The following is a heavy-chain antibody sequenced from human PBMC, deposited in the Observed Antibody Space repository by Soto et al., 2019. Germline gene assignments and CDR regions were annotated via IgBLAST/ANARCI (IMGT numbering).Heavy chain of an antibody. V-gene: IGHV3-30-3*01. CDR1: GFTFSSYA. CDR2: ISYDGSNK. J-gene: IGHJ6*02. CDR3: ARDPRPLRV. Sequence: GALRLSGAASGFTFSSYAMHWVRQAPGKGLEWVAVISYDGSNKYYADSVKGRFTISRDNSKNTLYLQMNSLRAEDTAVYYCARDPRPLRVWGQGTTVTVS. D-gene: IGHD6-6*01.